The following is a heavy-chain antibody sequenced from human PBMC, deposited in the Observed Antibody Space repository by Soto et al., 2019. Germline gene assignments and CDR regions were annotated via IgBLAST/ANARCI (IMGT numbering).Heavy chain of an antibody. Sequence: GGSLRLSCAASGFTFSTYWMHWVRQAPGKGLVWVSRLDNDGTNTRYADSVKGRFTVSRDNGKNTVYLQMDSLRAEDTAVYYCARDAATSSDYRCQATMVTVFS. J-gene: IGHJ4*02. V-gene: IGHV3-74*01. D-gene: IGHD6-25*01. CDR2: LDNDGTNT. CDR3: ARDAATSSDY. CDR1: GFTFSTYW.